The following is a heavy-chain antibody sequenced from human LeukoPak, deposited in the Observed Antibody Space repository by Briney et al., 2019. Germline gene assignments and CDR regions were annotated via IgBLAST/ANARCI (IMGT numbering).Heavy chain of an antibody. Sequence: PGGSLRHSCAASGFTFSSYGMHWVRQAPGKGLEWVAFIRYDGSNKYYADSVKGRFTISRDNSKNTLYLQMNSLRAEDTAVYYCAKEGYYDFWSRFDYWGQGTLVTVSS. D-gene: IGHD3-3*01. CDR1: GFTFSSYG. V-gene: IGHV3-30*02. CDR3: AKEGYYDFWSRFDY. J-gene: IGHJ4*02. CDR2: IRYDGSNK.